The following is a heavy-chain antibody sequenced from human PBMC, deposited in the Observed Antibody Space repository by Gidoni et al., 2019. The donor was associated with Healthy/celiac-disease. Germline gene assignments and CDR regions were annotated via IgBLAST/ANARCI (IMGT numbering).Heavy chain of an antibody. CDR1: GSPFSSYW. J-gene: IGHJ3*02. V-gene: IGHV3-74*01. D-gene: IGHD3-3*01. Sequence: EVQLVESGGGLVQPGGSLRLSCAASGSPFSSYWMHWVRQAPGKGLVWVSRIKSDGSSTSYADSVKGRLTISRDNAKNTLYLQMNSLRAEDTAVYYCARAELTIFGPTRAFDIWGQGTMVTVSS. CDR2: IKSDGSST. CDR3: ARAELTIFGPTRAFDI.